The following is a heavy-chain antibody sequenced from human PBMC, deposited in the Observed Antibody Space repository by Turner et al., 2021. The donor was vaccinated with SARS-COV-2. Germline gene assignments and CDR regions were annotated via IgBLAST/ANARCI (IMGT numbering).Heavy chain of an antibody. V-gene: IGHV3-33*01. J-gene: IGHJ4*02. Sequence: QVQLVASGGGVVQPGRSLRLSCAASGFTFNSYVMHWVRQAPGKGLEWVAVIWYDGSNKYSADSVKGRFTISRDNSKNTLYLQMNSLRAEDTAVYYCARGYSSGWYGRESFDYWGQGTLVTVSS. CDR1: GFTFNSYV. D-gene: IGHD6-19*01. CDR2: IWYDGSNK. CDR3: ARGYSSGWYGRESFDY.